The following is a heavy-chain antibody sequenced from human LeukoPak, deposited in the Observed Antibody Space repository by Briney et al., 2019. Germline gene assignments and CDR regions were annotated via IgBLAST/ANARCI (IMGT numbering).Heavy chain of an antibody. CDR1: GFTFSSYG. CDR3: AKVGNYYGSGSHPDAFDI. Sequence: GGSLRLSCAASGFTFSSYGMHWVRQAPGKGLEWVAVISYDGSNKYYADSVKGRFTISRDNSKNTLYLQMNSLRAEDTAAYYCAKVGNYYGSGSHPDAFDIWGQGTMVTVSS. CDR2: ISYDGSNK. V-gene: IGHV3-30*18. D-gene: IGHD3-10*01. J-gene: IGHJ3*02.